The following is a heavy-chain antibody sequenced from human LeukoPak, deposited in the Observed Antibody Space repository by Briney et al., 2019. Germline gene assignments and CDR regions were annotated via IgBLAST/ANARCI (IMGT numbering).Heavy chain of an antibody. D-gene: IGHD1-26*01. J-gene: IGHJ4*02. CDR3: ARRRGAALPFDY. V-gene: IGHV4-4*02. CDR1: GGSISSSNW. Sequence: PSGTLSLTCAVSGGSISSSNWWSWVRQPPGKGLEWIGSIYYSGSTYYNPSLKSRVTISVDTSKNQFSLKLSSVTAADTAVYYCARRRGAALPFDYWGQGTLVTVSS. CDR2: IYYSGST.